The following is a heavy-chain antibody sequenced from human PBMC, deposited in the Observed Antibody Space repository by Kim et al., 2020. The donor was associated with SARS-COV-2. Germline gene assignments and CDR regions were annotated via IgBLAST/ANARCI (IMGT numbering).Heavy chain of an antibody. V-gene: IGHV1-3*01. D-gene: IGHD3-9*01. CDR1: GYTFTRNH. J-gene: IGHJ4*01. CDR2: IHLGDGST. CDR3: GRGFDGGFDY. Sequence: ASVKVSCKASGYTFTRNHMHWVRQAPGQRLEWMGWIHLGDGSTKYPQKFQGRVTITRDTSASTAYMELSSLTSEDTAVYYCGRGFDGGFDYWGQGTLVTVSS.